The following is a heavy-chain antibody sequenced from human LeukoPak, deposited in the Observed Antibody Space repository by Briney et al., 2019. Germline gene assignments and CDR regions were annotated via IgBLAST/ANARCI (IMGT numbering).Heavy chain of an antibody. D-gene: IGHD6-19*01. V-gene: IGHV1-18*01. CDR2: ISAYNGNT. J-gene: IGHJ4*02. Sequence: GASVKVSCKASGYTFTSYGISWVRQAPGQGLEWMGWISAYNGNTNYAQKLQGRVTMTTDTSTSTAYMELRSLRSDDTAVYYCARDQTDGMLRVSSGWFVLDYWGQGTLVTVSP. CDR1: GYTFTSYG. CDR3: ARDQTDGMLRVSSGWFVLDY.